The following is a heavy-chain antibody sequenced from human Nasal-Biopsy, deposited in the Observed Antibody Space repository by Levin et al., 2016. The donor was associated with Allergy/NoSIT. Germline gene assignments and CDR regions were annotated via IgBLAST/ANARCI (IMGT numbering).Heavy chain of an antibody. CDR2: IYLSGNT. CDR1: GASINTHY. Sequence: LETLSLTCRVSGASINTHYWNWIRQPPGKGLEWIGNIYLSGNTHYNPSLKSRITISGDRYKTQFSLKLTDVTAADTAVYYCAYSRGSSGMDVWGQGTTVTVSS. D-gene: IGHD6-13*01. V-gene: IGHV4-4*09. J-gene: IGHJ6*02. CDR3: AYSRGSSGMDV.